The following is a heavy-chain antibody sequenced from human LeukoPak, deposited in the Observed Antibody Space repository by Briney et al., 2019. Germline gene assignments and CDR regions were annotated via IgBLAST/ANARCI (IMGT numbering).Heavy chain of an antibody. V-gene: IGHV1-8*01. J-gene: IGHJ4*02. D-gene: IGHD6-13*01. CDR1: GYTFTSYD. Sequence: ASVKVSCKASGYTFTSYDINWVRQATGQGLEWMGWMNPNSGNTGYAQKFQGRVTMTRSTSISTAYMELSSLRSEDTAVYYCARGGIAAAGTTGRILDYWGQGTLVTVSS. CDR2: MNPNSGNT. CDR3: ARGGIAAAGTTGRILDY.